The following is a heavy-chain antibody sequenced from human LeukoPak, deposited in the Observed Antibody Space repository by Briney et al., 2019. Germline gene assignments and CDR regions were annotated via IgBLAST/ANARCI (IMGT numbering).Heavy chain of an antibody. CDR2: ISGNGSP. CDR1: GFTFSSYA. Sequence: GGSLRLSCAASGFTFSSYAMTWVRQAPGKGLEWVSTISGNGSPYYADSVKGRFTISRDNSRNTLYLQMNSLRVADTAVYYCAKVRQGGASRWYDPWGQGTLVTVSS. V-gene: IGHV3-23*01. CDR3: AKVRQGGASRWYDP. D-gene: IGHD3-16*01. J-gene: IGHJ5*02.